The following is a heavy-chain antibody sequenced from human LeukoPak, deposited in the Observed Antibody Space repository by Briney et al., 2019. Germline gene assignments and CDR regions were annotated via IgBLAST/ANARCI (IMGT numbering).Heavy chain of an antibody. J-gene: IGHJ5*02. CDR2: ISSTSSYI. CDR3: ARDRMTGTLNWFDP. D-gene: IGHD1-1*01. V-gene: IGHV3-21*01. CDR1: GFTFSSYS. Sequence: GGSLRLSCAASGFTFSSYSMNWVRQAPGKGLEWVSSISSTSSYIYYADSVKGRFTISRDNAKNSLYLQMNSLRAEDAAVYYCARDRMTGTLNWFDPWGQGTLVTVSS.